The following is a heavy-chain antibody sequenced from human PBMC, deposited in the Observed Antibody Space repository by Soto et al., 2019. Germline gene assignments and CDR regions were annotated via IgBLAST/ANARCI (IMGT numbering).Heavy chain of an antibody. CDR1: GFTFSSYT. V-gene: IGHV3-48*02. J-gene: IGHJ4*02. Sequence: GGSLRLSCAASGFTFSSYTMNWVRQAPKKGLEWISYISSSSGSIYYADSVKGRFTISRDNAKNSLYLQMNSLRDEDTAVYYCARIRGLGEVSPYFDYWGQGALVTVSS. CDR2: ISSSSGSI. CDR3: ARIRGLGEVSPYFDY. D-gene: IGHD3-16*02.